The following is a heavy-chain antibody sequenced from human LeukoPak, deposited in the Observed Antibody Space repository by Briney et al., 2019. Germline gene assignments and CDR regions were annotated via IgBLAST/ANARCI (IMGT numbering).Heavy chain of an antibody. CDR1: GFPFSSYE. V-gene: IGHV3-48*03. J-gene: IGHJ3*02. D-gene: IGHD6-19*01. CDR2: ISSSGSTI. CDR3: ARDRVGSSGRTRYDAFDI. Sequence: GSLRLSCAASGFPFSSYEMNWVRPAPGKGLEWVSYISSSGSTIYYADSVKGRFTISRDNAKNSLYLQMNSLRAEDTAVYYCARDRVGSSGRTRYDAFDIWGQGTMVTVSS.